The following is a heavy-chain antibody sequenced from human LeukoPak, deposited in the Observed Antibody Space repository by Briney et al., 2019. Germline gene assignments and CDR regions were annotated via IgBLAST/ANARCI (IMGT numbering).Heavy chain of an antibody. CDR2: IYYRGST. V-gene: IGHV4-31*03. CDR3: ARMLRGAYYFDY. D-gene: IGHD2-8*01. Sequence: SQTLSLTCTVSGGSISSGGYYWGWIRQHPGKGLEWIGYIYYRGSTYYNPSLKSRVTISVDTSKNQFSLKLSSVTAADTAVYYCARMLRGAYYFDYWGQGTLVTVSS. J-gene: IGHJ4*02. CDR1: GGSISSGGYY.